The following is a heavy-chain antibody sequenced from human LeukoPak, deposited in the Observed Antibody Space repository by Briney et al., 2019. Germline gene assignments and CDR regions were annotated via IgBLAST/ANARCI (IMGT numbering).Heavy chain of an antibody. CDR3: AREEGSGWHLSGYNWLDP. Sequence: ASVKVSCTASGYTFTCYYLHWVRQAPGQGLEWMGWTNPNSGGTNYAQKFQGRVTMTRDTSISTAYMELSRLRSDDTAVYYCAREEGSGWHLSGYNWLDPGGQGTLVTVSS. CDR1: GYTFTCYY. D-gene: IGHD6-19*01. CDR2: TNPNSGGT. V-gene: IGHV1-2*02. J-gene: IGHJ5*02.